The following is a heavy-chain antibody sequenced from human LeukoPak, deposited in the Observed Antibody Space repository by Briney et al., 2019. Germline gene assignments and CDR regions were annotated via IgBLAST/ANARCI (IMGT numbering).Heavy chain of an antibody. CDR3: SSTSPGVDYYYGMDV. Sequence: GASVKVSCKASGLTFTSSAVQWVRQARGQRLEWIGWIVVGSGNTNYAQKFQERVTITRDMSTSTAYMELSSLRSEDTAVYYCSSTSPGVDYYYGMDVWGQGTTVTVSS. CDR1: GLTFTSSA. CDR2: IVVGSGNT. V-gene: IGHV1-58*01. J-gene: IGHJ6*02. D-gene: IGHD2-2*01.